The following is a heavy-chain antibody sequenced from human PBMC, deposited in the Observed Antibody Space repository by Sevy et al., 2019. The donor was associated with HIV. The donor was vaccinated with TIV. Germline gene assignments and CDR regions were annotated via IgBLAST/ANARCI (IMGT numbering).Heavy chain of an antibody. V-gene: IGHV3-30*02. CDR1: GFTFSSYG. J-gene: IGHJ6*02. D-gene: IGHD2-15*01. CDR3: ATSRYCSGGSCYGADYYYGMDV. CDR2: IQYDGSNK. Sequence: GGSLRLSCAASGFTFSSYGMHWVRQAPGKGLEWVAFIQYDGSNKYYADSVKGRFTISRDNSKNTLYLQMNGLRAEDTAVYYCATSRYCSGGSCYGADYYYGMDVWGQGTTVTVSS.